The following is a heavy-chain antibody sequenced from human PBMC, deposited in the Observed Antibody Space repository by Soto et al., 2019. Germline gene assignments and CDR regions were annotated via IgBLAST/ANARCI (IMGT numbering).Heavy chain of an antibody. Sequence: PGGSLRLSCAASGFTVTNALMGWVRQAPGKGLEWVSAISGSGGSTYYADSVKGRFTISRDNSKSTLYLQMNSLRAEDTAVYYCAKGAYYDFWSGTYYFDYWGQGTLVTVSS. D-gene: IGHD3-3*01. CDR2: ISGSGGST. J-gene: IGHJ4*02. V-gene: IGHV3-23*01. CDR3: AKGAYYDFWSGTYYFDY. CDR1: GFTVTNAL.